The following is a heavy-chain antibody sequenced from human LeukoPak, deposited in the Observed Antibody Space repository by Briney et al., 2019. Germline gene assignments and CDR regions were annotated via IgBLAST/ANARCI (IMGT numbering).Heavy chain of an antibody. Sequence: SVKVSCKASGGTFSSYAISWVRQAPGQGLEWMGGIIPIFGTANYAQKFEGRVTITTDESTSTAYMELSSLRSEDTAVYYCANGSDYYDSSGYYTFDYWGQGTLVTVSS. CDR1: GGTFSSYA. J-gene: IGHJ4*02. D-gene: IGHD3-22*01. V-gene: IGHV1-69*05. CDR3: ANGSDYYDSSGYYTFDY. CDR2: IIPIFGTA.